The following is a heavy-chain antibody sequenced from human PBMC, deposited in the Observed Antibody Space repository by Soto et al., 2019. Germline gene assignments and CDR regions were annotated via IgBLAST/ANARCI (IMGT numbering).Heavy chain of an antibody. J-gene: IGHJ4*02. Sequence: SETLSLTCTVSGGSISSGDYYWSWFRQPPGKGLEWIGYIYYSGSTYYNPSLKSRVTISVDRSKNQFSLKLSSVTAADTAVYYCARGNVVAIDYWGQGTLVTVSS. CDR1: GGSISSGDYY. D-gene: IGHD2-21*01. CDR2: IYYSGST. V-gene: IGHV4-30-4*01. CDR3: ARGNVVAIDY.